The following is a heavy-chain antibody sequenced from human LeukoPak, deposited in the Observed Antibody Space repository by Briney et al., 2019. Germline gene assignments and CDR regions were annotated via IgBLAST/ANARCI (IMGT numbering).Heavy chain of an antibody. J-gene: IGHJ4*02. CDR2: IYYSGST. CDR3: AKEGSDCTNGICRYFDY. CDR1: GGSISSYY. Sequence: SETLSLTCTVSGGSISSYYWSWIRQPPGKGLEWIGYIYYSGSTNYNPSLKSRVTISVDTSKNQFSLKLSSVTAADTAVYYCAKEGSDCTNGICRYFDYWGQGTLVTVSS. D-gene: IGHD2-8*01. V-gene: IGHV4-59*12.